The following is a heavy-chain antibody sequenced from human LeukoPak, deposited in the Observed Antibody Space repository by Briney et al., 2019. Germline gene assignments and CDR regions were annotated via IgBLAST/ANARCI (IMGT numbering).Heavy chain of an antibody. J-gene: IGHJ4*02. Sequence: PGGSLRLSRVPSVFTLSRYAMSGVRQAPGKGLEWVSAICGSAGISYYADYVKCRFTVSRHNSKNTLYLQMNSQRAEDTAGDYGAKGDPTYYYDSSGYGDYWGQGPLVTVSS. V-gene: IGHV3-23*01. CDR3: AKGDPTYYYDSSGYGDY. D-gene: IGHD3-22*01. CDR2: ICGSAGIS. CDR1: VFTLSRYA.